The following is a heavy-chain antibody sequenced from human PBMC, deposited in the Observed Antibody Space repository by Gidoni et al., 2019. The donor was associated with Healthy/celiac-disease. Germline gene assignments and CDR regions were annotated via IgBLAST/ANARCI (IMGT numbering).Heavy chain of an antibody. CDR1: GFTFSSYW. D-gene: IGHD6-25*01. V-gene: IGHV3-7*04. CDR3: AREGRSRRPLGAFDI. J-gene: IGHJ3*02. Sequence: EVQLVESGGGLVQPGGSLRLSCAASGFTFSSYWMSWVRQAPGKGLEWVANIKQDGSEKYYVDSVKGRFTISRDNAKNSLYLQMNSLRAEDTAVYYCAREGRSRRPLGAFDIWGQGTMVTVSS. CDR2: IKQDGSEK.